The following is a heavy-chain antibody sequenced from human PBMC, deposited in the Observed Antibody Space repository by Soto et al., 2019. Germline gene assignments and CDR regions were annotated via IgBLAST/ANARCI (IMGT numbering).Heavy chain of an antibody. D-gene: IGHD2-2*01. Sequence: PGGSLRLSCAASGFTLSNSAMNWVRQAPGKGLEWVSVISDSGTATFYADSVKGRFTISRENSKNTLYLHMNSLRAEDTAIYYCAKRGYCSSTNCYVGFWGQGTLVTVSS. CDR3: AKRGYCSSTNCYVGF. CDR2: ISDSGTAT. CDR1: GFTLSNSA. J-gene: IGHJ4*02. V-gene: IGHV3-23*01.